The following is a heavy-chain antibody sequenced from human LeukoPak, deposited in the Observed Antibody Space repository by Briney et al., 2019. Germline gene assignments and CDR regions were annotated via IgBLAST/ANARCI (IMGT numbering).Heavy chain of an antibody. CDR3: AGAYSAYDPFDY. D-gene: IGHD5-12*01. V-gene: IGHV3-74*01. J-gene: IGHJ4*02. Sequence: GGSLRLSCAASGFIFSNYGMHWVRQAPGKGLVWVSRLNADGNSITYADSVRGRFTISRDNAKNTVHLQMNSLRVEDTAIYFCAGAYSAYDPFDYWGQGILVTVSS. CDR2: LNADGNSI. CDR1: GFIFSNYG.